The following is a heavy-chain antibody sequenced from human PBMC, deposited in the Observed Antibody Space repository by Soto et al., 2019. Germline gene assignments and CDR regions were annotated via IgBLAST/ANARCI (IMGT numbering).Heavy chain of an antibody. CDR1: GYSFTIYW. D-gene: IGHD6-6*01. CDR2: IYPGDSDT. Sequence: PGESLKISCKGSGYSFTIYWIAWVRQMPGKGLEWMGMIYPGDSDTRYSPSFQGQVTISADKSITTAYLQWSSLSASETAMYYCARSYSSSSYFDYWGQGALVTVS. CDR3: ARSYSSSSYFDY. V-gene: IGHV5-51*01. J-gene: IGHJ4*02.